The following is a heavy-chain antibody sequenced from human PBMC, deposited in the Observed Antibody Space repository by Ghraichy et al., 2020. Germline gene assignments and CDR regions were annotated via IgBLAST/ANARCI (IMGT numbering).Heavy chain of an antibody. CDR1: GGSISSGGYY. CDR3: ARDSYGDYPWFDP. CDR2: IYYSGST. V-gene: IGHV4-31*03. J-gene: IGHJ5*02. D-gene: IGHD4-17*01. Sequence: SETLSLTCTVSGGSISSGGYYWSWIRQHPGKGLEWIGYIYYSGSTYYNPSLKSRVTISVDTSKNQFSLKLSSVTAADTAVYYCARDSYGDYPWFDPWGQGTLVTVSS.